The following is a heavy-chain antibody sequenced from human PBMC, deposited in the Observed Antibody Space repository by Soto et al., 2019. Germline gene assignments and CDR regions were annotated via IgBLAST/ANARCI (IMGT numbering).Heavy chain of an antibody. CDR3: ARGLSGGSDY. D-gene: IGHD2-15*01. J-gene: IGHJ4*02. Sequence: QVQLQQWGAGLLKPSETLSLTCAVYGGSFSGYYWSWIRQPPGKGLEWIGEINHSGSTNYNPSLKSRVTISVDTSKNQFSLKLSSVTAADTAVYYCARGLSGGSDYWGQGTLVTVSS. CDR1: GGSFSGYY. CDR2: INHSGST. V-gene: IGHV4-34*01.